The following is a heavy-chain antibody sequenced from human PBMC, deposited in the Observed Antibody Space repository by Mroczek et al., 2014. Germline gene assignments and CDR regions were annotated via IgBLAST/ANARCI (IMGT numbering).Heavy chain of an antibody. J-gene: IGHJ4*02. CDR2: INHSGST. D-gene: IGHD3-22*01. Sequence: QVQLQQWGAGLLKPSETLSLTCAVYGGSFSGYYWSWIRQPPGKGLEWIGEINHSGSTNYNPSLKSRVTISVDTSKNQFSLKLSSVTAADTAVYYCARGRSAEAIVVVIIGVYFDYWGQGTLVTVSS. V-gene: IGHV4-34*01. CDR1: GGSFSGYY. CDR3: ARGRSAEAIVVVIIGVYFDY.